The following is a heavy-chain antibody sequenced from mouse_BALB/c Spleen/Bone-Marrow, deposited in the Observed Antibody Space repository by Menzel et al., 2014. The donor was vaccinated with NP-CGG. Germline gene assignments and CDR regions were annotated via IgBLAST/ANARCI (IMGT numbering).Heavy chain of an antibody. Sequence: EVKLVESGPELVKPGASLKISCKASGYSFTGYTMNWVKQSHGKNLEWLGLINPYNGGTTYNQKFKGKDTLNVDKSSSSAYMELLSLKSEDSAVCYCARGITTGMDYWGQGTSVTVSS. CDR2: INPYNGGT. D-gene: IGHD1-1*01. CDR1: GYSFTGYT. CDR3: ARGITTGMDY. V-gene: IGHV1-18*01. J-gene: IGHJ4*01.